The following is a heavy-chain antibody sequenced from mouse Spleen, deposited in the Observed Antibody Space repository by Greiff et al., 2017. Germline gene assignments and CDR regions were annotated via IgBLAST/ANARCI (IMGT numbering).Heavy chain of an antibody. Sequence: EVKLVESGGGLVKPGGSLKLSCAASGFTFSDYGMHWVRQAPEKGLEWVAYISSGSSTIYYADTVKGRFTISRDNAKNTLFLQMTSLRSEDTAMYYCARAELNFDYWGQGTTLTVSS. CDR3: ARAELNFDY. J-gene: IGHJ2*01. D-gene: IGHD4-1*01. V-gene: IGHV5-17*01. CDR2: ISSGSSTI. CDR1: GFTFSDYG.